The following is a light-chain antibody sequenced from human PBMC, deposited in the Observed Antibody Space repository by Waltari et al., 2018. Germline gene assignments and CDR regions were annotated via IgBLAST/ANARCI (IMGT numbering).Light chain of an antibody. Sequence: DIVMTQSPDSLAVSLGERATNNCKSSTSVLHSPNNRDQLAWYQQKPGQPPKLLISWASTRESGVPDRFRGSGSGTDFTLTISSLQVEDVAVYYCQQCSTTPLTFGGGTKVEIK. CDR3: QQCSTTPLT. CDR1: TSVLHSPNNRDQ. J-gene: IGKJ4*01. V-gene: IGKV4-1*01. CDR2: WAS.